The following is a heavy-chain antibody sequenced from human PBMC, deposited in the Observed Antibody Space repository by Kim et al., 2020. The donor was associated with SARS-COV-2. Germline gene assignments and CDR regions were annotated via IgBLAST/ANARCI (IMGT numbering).Heavy chain of an antibody. J-gene: IGHJ6*02. V-gene: IGHV4-31*02. CDR3: ARDFSRRRGGPELLDYYGMDV. Sequence: PSLKSRVTISVDTSKNQFSLKLSSVTAADTAVYYCARDFSRRRGGPELLDYYGMDVWGQGTTVTVSS. D-gene: IGHD1-26*01.